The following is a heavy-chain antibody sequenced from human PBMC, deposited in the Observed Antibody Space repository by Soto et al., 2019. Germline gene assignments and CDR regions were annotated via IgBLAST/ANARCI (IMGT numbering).Heavy chain of an antibody. Sequence: EVQLLESGGDLVQPGGSLRLSCVGSGLTFSSYAMSWVRQAPGKGLEWVLSISCGGDNTYYADSVKGEFTISRDDSKNTVQLQMKCLRAEETAVYYCGKDEYSYSYDDFDIWGQRTMVTVSS. CDR2: ISCGGDNT. V-gene: IGHV3-23*01. CDR3: GKDEYSYSYDDFDI. CDR1: GLTFSSYA. D-gene: IGHD5-18*01. J-gene: IGHJ3*02.